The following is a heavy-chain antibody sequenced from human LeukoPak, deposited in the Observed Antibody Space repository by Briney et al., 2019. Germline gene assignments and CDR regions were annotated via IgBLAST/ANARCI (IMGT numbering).Heavy chain of an antibody. CDR3: ARHESGSSYKGYFFDY. CDR1: GGSISGYY. J-gene: IGHJ4*02. Sequence: PSETLSLTCTVSGGSISGYYWSWIRQPPGKGLEWIGSIYYSGSTNYNPSPRGRVTISVDTSKNQFSLKLNSVTAAETAVYYCARHESGSSYKGYFFDYWGQGTLVTVSS. V-gene: IGHV4-59*08. D-gene: IGHD1-26*01. CDR2: IYYSGST.